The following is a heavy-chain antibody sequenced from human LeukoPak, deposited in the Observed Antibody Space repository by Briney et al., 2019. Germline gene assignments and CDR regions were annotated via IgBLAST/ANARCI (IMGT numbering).Heavy chain of an antibody. Sequence: SETLSLTCTVSGGSISSGSYYWSWIRQPAGKGLEWIGRIYTSGSTNYNPSLKSRVTISVDTSKNQFSLKLSSVTAAGTAVYYCARDTAMAKTDAFDIWGQGTMVTVSS. J-gene: IGHJ3*02. D-gene: IGHD5-18*01. CDR1: GGSISSGSYY. V-gene: IGHV4-61*02. CDR3: ARDTAMAKTDAFDI. CDR2: IYTSGST.